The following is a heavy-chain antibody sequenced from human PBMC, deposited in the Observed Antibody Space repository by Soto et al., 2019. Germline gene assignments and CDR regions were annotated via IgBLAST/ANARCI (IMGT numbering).Heavy chain of an antibody. CDR2: IIPIFGTA. CDR1: GGTFSSYA. D-gene: IGHD6-13*01. CDR3: ARDIISGSWNYYYYGMDV. V-gene: IGHV1-69*13. Sequence: SVKVSCKASGGTFSSYAISWVRQAPGQGLEWMGGIIPIFGTANYAQKFQGRVTITADESTSTAYMELSSLRSEDTAVYYCARDIISGSWNYYYYGMDVWGQGTTVTVSS. J-gene: IGHJ6*02.